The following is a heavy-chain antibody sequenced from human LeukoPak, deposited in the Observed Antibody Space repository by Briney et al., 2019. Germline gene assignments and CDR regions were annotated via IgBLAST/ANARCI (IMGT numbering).Heavy chain of an antibody. CDR2: IIPIFGTA. V-gene: IGHV1-69*01. J-gene: IGHJ6*03. CDR1: GGTFSSYA. CDR3: ARDCSSTSCYGDYYYYYMDV. Sequence: SVKVSCKASGGTFSSYAISWVRQAPGQGLEWMGGIIPIFGTANYAQKFQGRVTITADESTSTAYMELSSLRSEDTAVYYCARDCSSTSCYGDYYYYYMDVWGKGTTVTVS. D-gene: IGHD2-2*01.